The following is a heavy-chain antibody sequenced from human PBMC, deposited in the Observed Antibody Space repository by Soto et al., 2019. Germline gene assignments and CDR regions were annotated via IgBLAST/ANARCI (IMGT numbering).Heavy chain of an antibody. D-gene: IGHD3-9*01. CDR2: FDPEDGET. J-gene: IGHJ4*02. Sequence: ASVKVSCEVSGYTLTELSMHWVRQAPGKGLEWMGGFDPEDGETIYAQKFQGRVTMTEDTSTDTAYMELSSLRSEDTAVYYCATLQKVLRYFDWLMYWGQGTLVTSPQ. CDR3: ATLQKVLRYFDWLMY. V-gene: IGHV1-24*01. CDR1: GYTLTELS.